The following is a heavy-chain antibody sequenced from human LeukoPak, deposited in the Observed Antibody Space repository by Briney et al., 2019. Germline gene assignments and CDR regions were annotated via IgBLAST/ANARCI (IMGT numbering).Heavy chain of an antibody. CDR2: IYFSGST. J-gene: IGHJ5*02. Sequence: SETLSLTCTVSGGSMDNFYWTWIRQPPGKGLEWIGYIYFSGSTNYNPSLKSRVTISVDTSKNQFSLKLNSVTAADTAVYYCARVAYGFCSSSTCFNWFDPWGQGTLVTVSS. V-gene: IGHV4-59*01. CDR1: GGSMDNFY. CDR3: ARVAYGFCSSSTCFNWFDP. D-gene: IGHD2-2*01.